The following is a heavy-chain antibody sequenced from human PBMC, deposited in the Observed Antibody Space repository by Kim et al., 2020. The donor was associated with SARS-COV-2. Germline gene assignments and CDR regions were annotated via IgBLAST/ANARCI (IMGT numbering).Heavy chain of an antibody. V-gene: IGHV1-69*02. J-gene: IGHJ3*02. D-gene: IGHD2-2*01. Sequence: SVKVSCKASGGTFSSYTISWVRQAPGQGLEWMGRIIPILGIANYAQKFQGRVTITADKSTSTAYMELSSLRSEDTAVYYCARGVGGIVVVPAALGAFDIWGQGTMVTVSS. CDR3: ARGVGGIVVVPAALGAFDI. CDR2: IIPILGIA. CDR1: GGTFSSYT.